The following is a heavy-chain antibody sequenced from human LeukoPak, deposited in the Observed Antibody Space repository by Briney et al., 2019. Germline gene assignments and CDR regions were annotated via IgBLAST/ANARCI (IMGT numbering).Heavy chain of an antibody. J-gene: IGHJ4*02. CDR3: AREVYYYDSSGD. Sequence: PSQTLSLTCTVSGGSISSGDYYWSWIRQPPGKGLEWIGYIYYSGSTYYNPSLKSRVTISVDTSKNQFSLKLSSVTAADTAVYYRAREVYYYDSSGDWGQGTLVTVSS. D-gene: IGHD3-22*01. CDR1: GGSISSGDYY. V-gene: IGHV4-30-4*01. CDR2: IYYSGST.